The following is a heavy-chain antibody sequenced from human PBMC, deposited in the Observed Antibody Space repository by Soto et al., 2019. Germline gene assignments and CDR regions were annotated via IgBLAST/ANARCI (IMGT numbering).Heavy chain of an antibody. CDR1: GYTFTTYS. D-gene: IGHD6-19*01. V-gene: IGHV1-3*01. J-gene: IGHJ3*02. CDR3: ARGNSGAFDI. CDR2: MNPLNGDT. Sequence: QVQLVQSGAEVKKPGASVKVSCKASGYTFTTYSMHWVRQAPGQRLEWMGWMNPLNGDTKYSQRFQGRLTIIRDTSASTGYMELSSLRSEDTAIYYCARGNSGAFDIWGQGTMVTVSS.